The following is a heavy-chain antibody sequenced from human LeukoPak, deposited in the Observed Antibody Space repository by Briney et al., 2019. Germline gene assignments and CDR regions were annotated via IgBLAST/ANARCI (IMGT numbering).Heavy chain of an antibody. CDR2: INPNSGGT. CDR1: GYTFTGYY. J-gene: IGHJ3*02. Sequence: ASVKVSCKASGYTFTGYYMHWVRQAPGQGLEWMGWINPNSGGTNYAQKFQGRVTMTRDTSISTAYMELSRLRSDDTAVYYCARDESIVGATFAFDIWGQGTMVTVSS. D-gene: IGHD1-26*01. V-gene: IGHV1-2*02. CDR3: ARDESIVGATFAFDI.